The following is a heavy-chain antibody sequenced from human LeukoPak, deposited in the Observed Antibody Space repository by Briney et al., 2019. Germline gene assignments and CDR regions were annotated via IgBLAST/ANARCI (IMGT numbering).Heavy chain of an antibody. CDR2: ISYDGGNE. CDR1: GFTFSNYD. J-gene: IGHJ4*02. V-gene: IGHV3-30*18. CDR3: AKPAFSYDTSGGLKLPLIEY. Sequence: GGSLRLSCAASGFTFSNYDMHWVRQAPGKGLVWVAVISYDGGNEYYPDSVKGRFTISRDNSKSTLYLQMNSLRPEDTAVYYCAKPAFSYDTSGGLKLPLIEYWGQGTLVTVS. D-gene: IGHD3-22*01.